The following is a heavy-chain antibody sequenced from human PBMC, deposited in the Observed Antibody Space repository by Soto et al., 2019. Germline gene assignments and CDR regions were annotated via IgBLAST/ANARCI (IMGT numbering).Heavy chain of an antibody. CDR3: ARAQYCTNGVCYRDYYYGMDV. J-gene: IGHJ6*02. V-gene: IGHV1-3*01. D-gene: IGHD2-8*01. CDR2: INAGNGNT. CDR1: GYSFISYA. Sequence: GASVKVSCKASGYSFISYAMHWVRQAPGQRPEWMGWINAGNGNTEYSQKFQARVTITRDTSATTAYMELSSLRSEDTAVYYCARAQYCTNGVCYRDYYYGMDVWGQGTTVTVSS.